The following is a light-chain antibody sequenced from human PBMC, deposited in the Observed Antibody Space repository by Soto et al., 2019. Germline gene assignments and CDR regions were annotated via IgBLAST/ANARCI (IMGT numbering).Light chain of an antibody. CDR1: QTIGNK. J-gene: IGKJ1*01. V-gene: IGKV3-15*01. CDR2: GAS. Sequence: IVLARSPATLSLSPVERVTPPWKATQTIGNKLAWYLQRPGQAPRLLMYGASTRATDIPARFSGSGSGTEFTLTITGLQSEDFAVYYCQQYNGWPWTFGLGTKVDIK. CDR3: QQYNGWPWT.